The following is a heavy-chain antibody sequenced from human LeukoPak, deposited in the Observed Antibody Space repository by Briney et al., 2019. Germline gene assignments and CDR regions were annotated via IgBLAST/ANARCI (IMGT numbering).Heavy chain of an antibody. J-gene: IGHJ4*02. CDR1: GFTFDDYA. CDR3: ARHPAVFSPYYFDY. Sequence: GGSLRLSCVGSGFTFDDYAMHWVRQAPGKGLEWVSGISWNSGRRGYADSVKGRFTISRDNAKTSLYLQMNSLRAEDMALYYCARHPAVFSPYYFDYWGQGTLVTVSS. CDR2: ISWNSGRR. V-gene: IGHV3-9*03. D-gene: IGHD6-19*01.